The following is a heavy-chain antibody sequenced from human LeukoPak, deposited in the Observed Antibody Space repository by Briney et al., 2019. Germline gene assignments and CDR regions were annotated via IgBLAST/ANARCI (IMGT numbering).Heavy chain of an antibody. CDR1: GGSFSGYS. D-gene: IGHD6-19*01. CDR3: ARGSGWYLP. V-gene: IGHV4-59*01. J-gene: IGHJ5*02. Sequence: SETLSLTCAVYGGSFSGYSWSWIRQPPGKGLEWIGHISYSGSTSYNPSLKSRVTITVDTSKNQFSLKLSSVTTADTAVYYCARGSGWYLPWGQGTLVTVSS. CDR2: ISYSGST.